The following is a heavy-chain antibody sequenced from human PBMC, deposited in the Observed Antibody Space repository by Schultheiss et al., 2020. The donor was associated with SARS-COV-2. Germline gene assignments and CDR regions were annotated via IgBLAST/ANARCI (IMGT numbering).Heavy chain of an antibody. D-gene: IGHD6-13*01. CDR3: ARPYSSRYHDAFDL. V-gene: IGHV1-18*01. Sequence: ASVKVSCKASGYTFTSYGISWVRQAPGQGLEWMGWISAYNGNTNYAQKLQGRVTMTTDTSTSTAYMELRSLRSDDTAVYFCARPYSSRYHDAFDLWGQGTTVTVSS. CDR2: ISAYNGNT. CDR1: GYTFTSYG. J-gene: IGHJ3*01.